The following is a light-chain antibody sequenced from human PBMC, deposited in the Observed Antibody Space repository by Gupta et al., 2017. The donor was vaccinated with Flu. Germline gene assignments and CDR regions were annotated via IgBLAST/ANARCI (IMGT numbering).Light chain of an antibody. CDR2: AAS. V-gene: IGKV1-39*01. Sequence: DIQMTQSPSSLSVSVGDRVIITCRASQSISGYLNWYQQKPGTAPKLLISAASLLQSGVSSRFSGSGSGTDFSLTISSLQPEDFATYYCLQTFNRPRTFGQGTKVEIK. J-gene: IGKJ2*02. CDR1: QSISGY. CDR3: LQTFNRPRT.